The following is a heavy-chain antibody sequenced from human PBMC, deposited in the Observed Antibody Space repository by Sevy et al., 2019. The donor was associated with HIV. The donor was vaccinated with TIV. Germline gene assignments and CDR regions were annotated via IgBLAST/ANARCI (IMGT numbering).Heavy chain of an antibody. Sequence: GGSLRLSCAASGFTFSHYWMTWVRQAPGKGPEWVANIKGDGSEKYYVDSVRGRFTISRDNAKNSLYLQMHSLRGEDTALYYCARDCNSATCLWGLDVWGQGTTVTVSS. CDR3: ARDCNSATCLWGLDV. CDR2: IKGDGSEK. V-gene: IGHV3-7*03. D-gene: IGHD1-26*01. CDR1: GFTFSHYW. J-gene: IGHJ6*02.